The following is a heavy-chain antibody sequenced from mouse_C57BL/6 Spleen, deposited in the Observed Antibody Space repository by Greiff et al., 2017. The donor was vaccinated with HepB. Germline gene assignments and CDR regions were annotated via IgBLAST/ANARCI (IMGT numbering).Heavy chain of an antibody. V-gene: IGHV1-54*01. J-gene: IGHJ1*03. CDR2: INPGSGGT. D-gene: IGHD1-1*01. CDR3: GRTTVVYFDV. CDR1: GYAFTNYL. Sequence: VQLVESGAELVRPGTSVKVSCKASGYAFTNYLIEWVKQRPGQGLEWIGVINPGSGGTNYNEKFKGKATLTADKSSSTAYMQLSSLTSEDSAVYFCGRTTVVYFDVWGTGTTVTVSS.